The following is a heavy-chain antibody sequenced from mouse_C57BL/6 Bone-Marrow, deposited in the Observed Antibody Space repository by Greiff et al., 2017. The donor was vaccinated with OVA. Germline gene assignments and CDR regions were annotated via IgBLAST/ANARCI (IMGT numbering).Heavy chain of an antibody. J-gene: IGHJ4*01. Sequence: EVKLMESGGGLVKPGGSLKLSCAASGFTFSDYGMHWVRQAPEKGLEWVAYISSGSSTIYYADTVKGRFTISRDNAKNTLFLQMTSLRSEDTAMYYCALGDYYYAMDYWGQGTSVTVSS. D-gene: IGHD2-4*01. CDR2: ISSGSSTI. V-gene: IGHV5-17*01. CDR1: GFTFSDYG. CDR3: ALGDYYYAMDY.